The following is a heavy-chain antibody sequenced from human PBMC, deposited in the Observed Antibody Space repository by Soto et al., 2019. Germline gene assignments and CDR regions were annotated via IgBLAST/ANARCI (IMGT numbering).Heavy chain of an antibody. CDR1: GGSISSYY. Sequence: SETLSLTCTVSGGSISSYYWSWIRQPPGKGLEWIGYIYYSGSTNYNPSLKSRVTISVDTSKNQFSLKLSSVTAADTAVYYCARTPAVGPGGIFYYYGMDVWAQGTTDTVSS. V-gene: IGHV4-59*01. CDR2: IYYSGST. CDR3: ARTPAVGPGGIFYYYGMDV. J-gene: IGHJ6*02. D-gene: IGHD1-26*01.